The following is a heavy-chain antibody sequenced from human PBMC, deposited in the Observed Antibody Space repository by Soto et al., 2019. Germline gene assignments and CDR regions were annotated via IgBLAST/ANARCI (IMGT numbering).Heavy chain of an antibody. V-gene: IGHV2-5*01. Sequence: QITLKESGPTLVKPTQTLTLTCTFSGFSLTTSGVGVGWIRQPPGKALEWLALIFWNDDERYSPSLNSRLTINKDTSKNQGDPTTTNMDPVDTATYYRAHTGHSDDPLGYWGRGTRVTVPS. D-gene: IGHD2-21*01. CDR1: GFSLTTSGVG. CDR2: IFWNDDE. J-gene: IGHJ4*02. CDR3: AHTGHSDDPLGY.